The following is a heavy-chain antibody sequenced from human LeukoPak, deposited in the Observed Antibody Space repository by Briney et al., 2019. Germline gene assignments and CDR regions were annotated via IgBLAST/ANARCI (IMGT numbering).Heavy chain of an antibody. V-gene: IGHV1-69*05. J-gene: IGHJ4*02. CDR1: GYTFTSYG. Sequence: SVKVSCKASGYTFTSYGISWVRQAPGQGLEWMGGIIPIFGTANYAQKFQGRVTITTDESTSTAYMELSSLRSEDTAVYYCARDVGPFTIFGDWGQGTLVTVSS. CDR3: ARDVGPFTIFGD. CDR2: IIPIFGTA. D-gene: IGHD3-3*01.